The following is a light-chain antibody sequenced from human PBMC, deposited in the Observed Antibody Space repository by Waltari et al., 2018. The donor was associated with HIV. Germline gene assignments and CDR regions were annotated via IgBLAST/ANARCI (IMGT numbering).Light chain of an antibody. V-gene: IGLV2-18*02. CDR2: EVS. Sequence: QSALTQPPSVSGSPGQSVTISCTGTSSDVGSYNRVSWYQQPPGTAPKLMIYEVSNRPSGGPDRFSGSKSGNTASLTISVLQAEDEADYYCSSYTSSSTYVFGTGTKVTVL. CDR3: SSYTSSSTYV. J-gene: IGLJ1*01. CDR1: SSDVGSYNR.